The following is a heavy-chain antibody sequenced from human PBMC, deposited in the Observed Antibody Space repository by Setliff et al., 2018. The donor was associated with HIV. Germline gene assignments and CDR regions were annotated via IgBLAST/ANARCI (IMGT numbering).Heavy chain of an antibody. CDR2: ISGRGTNT. V-gene: IGHV3-23*01. CDR1: GFTFSNFA. D-gene: IGHD1-26*01. Sequence: PGGSLRLSCAASGFTFSNFAINWVRQAPGKGLEWVSTISGRGTNTYYADSVKGRFTISRDNSKNTLSLQMNSLRAEDTAVYYCVRDYMWAFDYWGQGTLVTVSS. CDR3: VRDYMWAFDY. J-gene: IGHJ4*02.